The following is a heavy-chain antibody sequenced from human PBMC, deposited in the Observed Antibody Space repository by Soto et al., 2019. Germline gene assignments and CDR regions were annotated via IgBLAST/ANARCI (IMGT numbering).Heavy chain of an antibody. Sequence: PGGSLRLSCAASGFTFSSYGMYWVRQAPGKGLEWVAIMSYDGSTKYFADSVKGRFTISRDNSQNTLFLQMNSLRAEDTAVYYCARTSFGGLTWRMPPPMTLYAYGMDVWGQGTTVTVSS. J-gene: IGHJ6*02. CDR2: MSYDGSTK. D-gene: IGHD3-16*01. CDR1: GFTFSSYG. CDR3: ARTSFGGLTWRMPPPMTLYAYGMDV. V-gene: IGHV3-30-3*01.